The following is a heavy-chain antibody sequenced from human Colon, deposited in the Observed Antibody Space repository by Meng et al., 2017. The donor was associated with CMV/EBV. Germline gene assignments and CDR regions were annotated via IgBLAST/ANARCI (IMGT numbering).Heavy chain of an antibody. J-gene: IGHJ4*02. CDR3: AKNLFVPPAIMSGFAPNDY. V-gene: IGHV3-23*01. D-gene: IGHD2-2*02. CDR1: GISFRSYA. Sequence: GESLKISCAASGISFRSYAMSWVRQAPGKGLEWVSVISSTGNGTFYADSVKGRFTISRDNSKTTVYLQMNDLRAEDTAIYYCAKNLFVPPAIMSGFAPNDYWGQGTLVTVSS. CDR2: ISSTGNGT.